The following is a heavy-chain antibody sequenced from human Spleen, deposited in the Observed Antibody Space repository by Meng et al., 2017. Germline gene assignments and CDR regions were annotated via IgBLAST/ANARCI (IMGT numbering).Heavy chain of an antibody. CDR3: ARGVWYYYGMDV. V-gene: IGHV4-34*02. J-gene: IGHJ6*02. CDR1: GGSFRGYH. CDR2: INQSGST. Sequence: QVKLQQRGAGPLNPSETRSLACAVYGGSFRGYHWSWTRQSPERGLEWIGEINQSGSTNYNPSLKSRVTISVDTSKNQFSLRLNSVTAADTAVYYCARGVWYYYGMDVWGQGTTVTVSS.